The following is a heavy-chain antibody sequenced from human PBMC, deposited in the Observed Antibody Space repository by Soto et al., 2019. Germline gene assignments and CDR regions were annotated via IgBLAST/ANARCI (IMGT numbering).Heavy chain of an antibody. Sequence: QVQLVQSGAEVKKPGSSVKVSCKASGGTFSSYAISWVRQAPGQGLEWMGGIIPIFGTANYAQKFQGRVTITADESTSTAYMALSRLRSEDTAVYYCASNNEPYSGSPLGYYYGMDVWGQGTTVTVSS. V-gene: IGHV1-69*12. D-gene: IGHD1-26*01. CDR1: GGTFSSYA. CDR2: IIPIFGTA. CDR3: ASNNEPYSGSPLGYYYGMDV. J-gene: IGHJ6*02.